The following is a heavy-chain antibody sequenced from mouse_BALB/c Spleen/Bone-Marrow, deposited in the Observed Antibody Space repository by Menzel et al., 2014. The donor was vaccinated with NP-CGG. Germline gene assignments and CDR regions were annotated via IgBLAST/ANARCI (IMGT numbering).Heavy chain of an antibody. J-gene: IGHJ3*01. CDR1: GYSFTNYW. D-gene: IGHD2-1*01. CDR2: ISPSTGYS. CDR3: ARYGNYPLFAY. V-gene: IGHV1-7*01. Sequence: VQLQQSGAKLAKPGASVKMSCKASGYSFTNYWMHWVKQRPGQGLEWIGYISPSTGYSEYNQKFKDKATLTADKSSNIAYMRLSSLTSEDSAVYYCARYGNYPLFAYWGQGTRVTVSA.